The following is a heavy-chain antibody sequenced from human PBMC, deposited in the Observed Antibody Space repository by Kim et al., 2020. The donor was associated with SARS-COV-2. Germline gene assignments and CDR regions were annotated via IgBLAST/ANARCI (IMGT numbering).Heavy chain of an antibody. CDR3: ARARVAARIGVDY. V-gene: IGHV4-34*01. J-gene: IGHJ4*02. D-gene: IGHD6-6*01. Sequence: YTPPRKRRVTISVDTYKNPFSLKLSSVTAADTAVYYCARARVAARIGVDYWGQGTLVTVSS.